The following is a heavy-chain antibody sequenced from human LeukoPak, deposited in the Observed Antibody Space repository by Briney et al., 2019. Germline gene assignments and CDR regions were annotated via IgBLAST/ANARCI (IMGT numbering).Heavy chain of an antibody. Sequence: SQTLSLTCTVSRGSISSGNYYWSWIRQPAGKGLEWIGRFHTRGSTNYNPSLKSRVIISVDTSKNQFSLKLSSVTAADTAVYYCARETSGATVTGDWFDPWGQGTLVTVSS. V-gene: IGHV4-61*02. CDR1: RGSISSGNYY. CDR2: FHTRGST. D-gene: IGHD4-17*01. CDR3: ARETSGATVTGDWFDP. J-gene: IGHJ5*02.